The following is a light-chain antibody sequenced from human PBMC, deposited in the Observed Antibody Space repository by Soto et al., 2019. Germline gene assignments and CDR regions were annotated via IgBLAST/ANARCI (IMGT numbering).Light chain of an antibody. Sequence: IVTTHSPWTLCAPPGPSATLSCRAGQSVSSYLAWYQQKPGQAPRLLIYGASSRATGIPDRFSGSGSGTDFTLTISRLEPEDFAVYYCQQYGSSPLTFGGGTKVDIK. J-gene: IGKJ4*01. CDR1: QSVSSY. V-gene: IGKV3-20*01. CDR3: QQYGSSPLT. CDR2: GAS.